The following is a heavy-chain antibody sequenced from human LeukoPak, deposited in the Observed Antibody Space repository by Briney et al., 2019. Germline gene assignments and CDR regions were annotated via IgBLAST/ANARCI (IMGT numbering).Heavy chain of an antibody. J-gene: IGHJ4*02. D-gene: IGHD2-15*01. CDR3: ARDLDGGYCSGGRCRDY. CDR2: IIPIFGTA. V-gene: IGHV1-69*05. Sequence: SVKVSCKASGGTFSSYAISWVRQAPGQGREWMGRIIPIFGTANYAQKFQGRVTITTDESTSTAYMELSSLRSEDTAVYYCARDLDGGYCSGGRCRDYWCQGTLVTVSS. CDR1: GGTFSSYA.